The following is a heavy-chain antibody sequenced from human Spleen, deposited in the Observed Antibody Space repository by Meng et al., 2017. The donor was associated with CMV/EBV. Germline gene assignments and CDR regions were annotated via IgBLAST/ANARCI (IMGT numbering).Heavy chain of an antibody. J-gene: IGHJ5*02. Sequence: GESLKISCAASGFTFSGYEMNWVRQAPGKGLEWVSFISTSGFTIYYADSVKGRFTISRDNAKNSLYLQINSLRAEDTAVYYCSRASGSYSNWFDPWGQGTLVTVSS. D-gene: IGHD2-21*01. CDR1: GFTFSGYE. V-gene: IGHV3-48*03. CDR2: ISTSGFTI. CDR3: SRASGSYSNWFDP.